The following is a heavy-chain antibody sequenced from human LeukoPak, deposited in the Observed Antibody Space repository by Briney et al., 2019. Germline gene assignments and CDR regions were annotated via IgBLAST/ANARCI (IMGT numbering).Heavy chain of an antibody. J-gene: IGHJ4*02. CDR2: ISASGDAT. D-gene: IGHD1-1*01. Sequence: PGGSLRLSCAASGFTFRDFAMTWVRQAPGKGLEWVSVISASGDATNYADSVKGRFTISRDNSKNTLFLQMNRLRVDDTAVYYCTKDYKADYWGQGTLVTVSS. V-gene: IGHV3-23*01. CDR3: TKDYKADY. CDR1: GFTFRDFA.